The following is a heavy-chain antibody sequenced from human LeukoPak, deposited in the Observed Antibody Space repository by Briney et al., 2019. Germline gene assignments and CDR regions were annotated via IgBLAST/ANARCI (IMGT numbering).Heavy chain of an antibody. V-gene: IGHV3-48*01. CDR2: ISGSRTNI. CDR3: ARRATTERGHSYGLDY. J-gene: IGHJ4*02. Sequence: GGSLRLSCAASGFTFSSYNMNWVRQAPGKGLEWVSSISGSRTNIYYADSVKGRFTISRDNAKNSVYLQINSLGAEDTAVYYCARRATTERGHSYGLDYWGQGTLVTVSS. CDR1: GFTFSSYN. D-gene: IGHD5-18*01.